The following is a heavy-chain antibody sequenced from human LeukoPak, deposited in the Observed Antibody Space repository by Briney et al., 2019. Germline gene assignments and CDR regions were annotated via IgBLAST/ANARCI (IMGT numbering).Heavy chain of an antibody. V-gene: IGHV1-18*04. CDR1: GYTFSGFY. J-gene: IGHJ4*02. D-gene: IGHD3-10*01. Sequence: GASVKVSCKASGYTFSGFYIHWVRQAPGQGLEWMGWISAYNGNTNYAQKLQGRVTMTTDTSTSTAYMELRSLRSDDTAVYYCARDVPITMVRGVIVPYDYWGQGTLVTVSS. CDR2: ISAYNGNT. CDR3: ARDVPITMVRGVIVPYDY.